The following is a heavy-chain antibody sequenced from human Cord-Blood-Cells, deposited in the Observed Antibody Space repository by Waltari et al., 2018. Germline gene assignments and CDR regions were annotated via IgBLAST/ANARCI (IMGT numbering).Heavy chain of an antibody. J-gene: IGHJ3*02. V-gene: IGHV4-38-2*01. CDR1: GYSISSGYY. D-gene: IGHD3-3*01. CDR2: IYHSGST. CDR3: ARALQGPDYDFWSGYYTGHAFDI. Sequence: QVQLQESGPGLVKPSETLSLTCAVSGYSISSGYYWGWIRQPPGKGLEWIGSIYHSGSTYYNPSLKSRVTISVDTSKNQFSLKLSSVTAADTAVYYCARALQGPDYDFWSGYYTGHAFDIWGQGTMVTVSS.